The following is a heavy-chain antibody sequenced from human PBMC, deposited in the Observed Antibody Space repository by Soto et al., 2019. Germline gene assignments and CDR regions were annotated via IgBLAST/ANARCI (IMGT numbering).Heavy chain of an antibody. J-gene: IGHJ6*02. CDR2: MSFDGSYK. Sequence: QEQLVEAGGGAVKPGRSLRLSCTASGFSFSSYDMHWVRQAPGEGLEWVSAMSFDGSYKHYADSVKGRVTISRDKSENTLYLQLNGLRPEDTAVYFCARGLIRVVVYYGVEVWGQGTTVTVS. D-gene: IGHD2-2*01. CDR1: GFSFSSYD. CDR3: ARGLIRVVVYYGVEV. V-gene: IGHV3-30*03.